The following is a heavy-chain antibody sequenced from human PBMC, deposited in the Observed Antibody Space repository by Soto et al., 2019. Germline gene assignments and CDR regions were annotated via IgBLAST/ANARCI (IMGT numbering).Heavy chain of an antibody. CDR3: ARDGGDCGYRLAYYYYIGMDV. D-gene: IGHD2-21*02. CDR1: GYAFSSYA. Sequence: QVQLVQSGAEEKKPGASVKVSCKASGYAFSSYAMHWVRQAPGQRLEWMGWINIGSGNTEYSQNFQDRITITRDTSARTVYMELSALTSEDTAEYYCARDGGDCGYRLAYYYYIGMDVWGQGTTVTVSS. J-gene: IGHJ6*02. V-gene: IGHV1-3*05. CDR2: INIGSGNT.